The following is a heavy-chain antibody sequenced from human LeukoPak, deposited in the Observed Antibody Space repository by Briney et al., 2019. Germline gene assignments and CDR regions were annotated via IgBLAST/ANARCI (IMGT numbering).Heavy chain of an antibody. D-gene: IGHD6-19*01. CDR1: GYTFTDYY. J-gene: IGHJ4*02. V-gene: IGHV1-46*01. CDR3: ARGSLGWYSSGWYSSQNFDY. CDR2: INPSGGST. Sequence: ASVKVSCKASGYTFTDYYMHWVRQAPGQGLEWMGVINPSGGSTNYAQKFQGRDTMTRDTSTSTVYMELSSLRSEDTAVYYCARGSLGWYSSGWYSSQNFDYWGQGTLVTVSS.